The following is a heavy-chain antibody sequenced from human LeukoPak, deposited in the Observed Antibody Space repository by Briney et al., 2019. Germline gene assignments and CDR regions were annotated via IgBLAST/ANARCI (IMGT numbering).Heavy chain of an antibody. Sequence: GGSLRLSCAASGFTFSSYAMSWVRQAPGKGLEWVSYINSGSSTIYYADSVKGRFTISRDNAKNSLYLQMNSLRAEDTAVYYCARDTSSGWYVGAFDIWGQGTMVTVSS. CDR2: INSGSSTI. CDR1: GFTFSSYA. CDR3: ARDTSSGWYVGAFDI. V-gene: IGHV3-48*01. D-gene: IGHD6-19*01. J-gene: IGHJ3*02.